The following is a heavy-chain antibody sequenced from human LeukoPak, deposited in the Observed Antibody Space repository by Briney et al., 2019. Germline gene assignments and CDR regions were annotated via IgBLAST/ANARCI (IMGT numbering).Heavy chain of an antibody. CDR1: GGTFSSYT. CDR2: IIPILGIA. D-gene: IGHD6-13*01. J-gene: IGHJ5*02. CDR3: ARGRRNVVLMSSSWYNWFDP. V-gene: IGHV1-69*02. Sequence: GASVKVSCKASGGTFSSYTINWVRQAPGQGLEWMGRIIPILGIANYAQKLQGRVTMTTDTSTSTAYMELRSLRSDDTAVYYCARGRRNVVLMSSSWYNWFDPWGQGTLVTVSS.